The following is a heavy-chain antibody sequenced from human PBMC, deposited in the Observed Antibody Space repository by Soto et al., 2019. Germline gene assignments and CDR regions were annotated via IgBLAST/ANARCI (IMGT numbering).Heavy chain of an antibody. Sequence: QITLKESGPPLVKPTQTLTLTCTFSGFSLTPSGVGVGWVRQPPGKALEWLAIMFWNGDKRYSPSLKTRLSLSRDTSRNQVVRTMNNMDPMDTATYYCSRRHRPLSDAWDGEDYWGHGTLVTVSS. CDR2: MFWNGDK. J-gene: IGHJ4*01. CDR3: SRRHRPLSDAWDGEDY. CDR1: GFSLTPSGVG. D-gene: IGHD4-17*01. V-gene: IGHV2-5*01.